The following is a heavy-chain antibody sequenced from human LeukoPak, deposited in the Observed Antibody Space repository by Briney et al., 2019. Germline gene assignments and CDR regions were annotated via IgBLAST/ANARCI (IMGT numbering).Heavy chain of an antibody. J-gene: IGHJ4*02. CDR1: GFTFSSYA. CDR2: ISGSGGST. D-gene: IGHD5-18*01. V-gene: IGHV3-23*01. CDR3: AKDLYSFGPFDY. Sequence: GGSLRLSCAASGFTFSSYAMSWVRQAPGKGLEWVSGISGSGGSTYYADSAKGRFTISRDNSKNTLYLQMNSLRAEDTAVYYCAKDLYSFGPFDYWGQGTLVTVSS.